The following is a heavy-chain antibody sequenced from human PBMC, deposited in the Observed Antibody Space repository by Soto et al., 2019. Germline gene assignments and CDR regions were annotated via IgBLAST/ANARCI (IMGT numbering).Heavy chain of an antibody. CDR3: ARHSSKRRAFDI. V-gene: IGHV4-59*01. CDR1: GGSISSYY. D-gene: IGHD4-4*01. CDR2: IYYSGST. Sequence: SEILSLTCTVSGGSISSYYWSWIRQPPGKGLEWIGYIYYSGSTNYNPSLKSRVTISVDTSKNQFSLKLSSVTAADTAVYYCARHSSKRRAFDIWGQGTMVTVSS. J-gene: IGHJ3*02.